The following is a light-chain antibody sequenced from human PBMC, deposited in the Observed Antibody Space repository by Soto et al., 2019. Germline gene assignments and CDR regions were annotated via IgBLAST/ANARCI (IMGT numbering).Light chain of an antibody. Sequence: EIVLTQSPVTLSLSPGDSATLSCRTSQSVSSYLAWYQQKPGQAPRLLIYDAVNRATGITGRFSGSGFETDFTLTISSLEPEDFAVYYCQQRSNWPYTFGQGTKLEIK. V-gene: IGKV3-11*01. CDR1: QSVSSY. CDR2: DAV. J-gene: IGKJ2*01. CDR3: QQRSNWPYT.